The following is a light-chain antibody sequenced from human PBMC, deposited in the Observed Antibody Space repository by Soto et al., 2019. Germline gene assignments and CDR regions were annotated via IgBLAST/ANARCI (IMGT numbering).Light chain of an antibody. CDR3: SSYRITSTLRV. J-gene: IGLJ1*01. V-gene: IGLV2-14*03. CDR2: DVS. Sequence: QSALTQPASVSGSPGQSITISCSGTSSDVGAYTYVSWYQVHPGEPPKLVIYDVSKRPSGVSNRFSGSKSGNTASLTTSGLQAEDGGDYYCSSYRITSTLRVFGTGTQLTVL. CDR1: SSDVGAYTY.